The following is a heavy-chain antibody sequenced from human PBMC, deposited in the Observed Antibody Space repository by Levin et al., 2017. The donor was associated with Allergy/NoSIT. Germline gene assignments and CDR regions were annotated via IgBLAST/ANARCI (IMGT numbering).Heavy chain of an antibody. V-gene: IGHV3-30*18. CDR1: GFTFSSYG. Sequence: GGSLRLSCAASGFTFSSYGMHWVRQAPGKGLEWVAVISYDGSNKYYADSVKGRFTISRDNSKNTLYLQMNSLRAEDTAVYYCANRYGMDVWGQGTTVTVSS. J-gene: IGHJ6*02. CDR2: ISYDGSNK. CDR3: ANRYGMDV.